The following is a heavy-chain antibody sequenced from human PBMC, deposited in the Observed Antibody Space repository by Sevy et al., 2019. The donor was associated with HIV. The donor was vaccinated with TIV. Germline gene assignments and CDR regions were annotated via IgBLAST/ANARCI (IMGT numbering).Heavy chain of an antibody. CDR1: GFTFSKYW. D-gene: IGHD1-7*01. V-gene: IGHV3-7*01. Sequence: GGSLRLSCAASGFTFSKYWMGWVRQAPGKGLEWVANIKQDAGQKYYVDSVKGRFTISRDNAKNSLYLQMNSLRAEDTAVYFCARDDGNYSFHYWGQGTLVTLSS. CDR3: ARDDGNYSFHY. J-gene: IGHJ4*02. CDR2: IKQDAGQK.